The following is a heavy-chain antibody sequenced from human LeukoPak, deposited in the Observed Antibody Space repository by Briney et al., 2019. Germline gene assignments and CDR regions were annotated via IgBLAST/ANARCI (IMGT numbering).Heavy chain of an antibody. CDR2: IKQDGSEK. D-gene: IGHD1-26*01. Sequence: PGGSLRLSCATSGFTFSSYWMSWVRQAPGKGLEWVANIKQDGSEKYYVDSVKGRFTISRDNAKNSLYLQMNSLRAEDTAVYYCARVWSYSEYYFDYWGQGTLVTVSS. CDR1: GFTFSSYW. J-gene: IGHJ4*02. V-gene: IGHV3-7*01. CDR3: ARVWSYSEYYFDY.